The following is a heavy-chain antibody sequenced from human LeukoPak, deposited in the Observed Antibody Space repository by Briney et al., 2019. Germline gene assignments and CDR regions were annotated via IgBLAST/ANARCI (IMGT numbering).Heavy chain of an antibody. CDR1: GFTFSSYA. CDR3: AKQQEWLLNYLNWFDP. CDR2: ISGSGGST. J-gene: IGHJ5*02. Sequence: GGSLRLSCAASGFTFSSYAMSWVRQAPGKGLEWVSAISGSGGSTYYADSVEGRFTISRDNSKNTLYLQMNSLRAEDTAVYYCAKQQEWLLNYLNWFDPWGQGTLVTVSS. D-gene: IGHD3-3*01. V-gene: IGHV3-23*01.